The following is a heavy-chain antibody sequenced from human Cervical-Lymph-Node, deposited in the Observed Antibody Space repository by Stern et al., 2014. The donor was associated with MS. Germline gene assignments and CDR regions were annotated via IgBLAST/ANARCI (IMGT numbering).Heavy chain of an antibody. CDR3: ARDYGDYAFDY. J-gene: IGHJ4*02. CDR2: IYPVDSDT. D-gene: IGHD4-17*01. CDR1: GYSFTANW. Sequence: MPLVQSGAEVKKPGESLKISCKGSGYSFTANWIAWVRQMPGKGLEWMAIIYPVDSDTRYSPSFQGQVTISADKSISTAYLQWSSLKASDTAMYYCARDYGDYAFDYWGQGTLVTVSS. V-gene: IGHV5-51*01.